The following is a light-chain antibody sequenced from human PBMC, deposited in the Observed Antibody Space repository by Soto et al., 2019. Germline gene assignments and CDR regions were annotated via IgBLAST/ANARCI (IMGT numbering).Light chain of an antibody. CDR3: QQYNNWPPWT. V-gene: IGKV3D-15*01. J-gene: IGKJ1*01. Sequence: EIVLTQSPGTLSLSPGERATLSCRASQTLTSSDLDWYQQRPGQAPRLLIYGASGRATGIPARFSGSGSGTEFTLTISSLQSEDFAVYFCQQYNNWPPWTFGQGTKVDIK. CDR1: QTLTSSD. CDR2: GAS.